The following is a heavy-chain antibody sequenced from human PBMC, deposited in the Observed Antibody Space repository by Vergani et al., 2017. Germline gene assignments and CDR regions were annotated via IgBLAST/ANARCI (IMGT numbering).Heavy chain of an antibody. CDR2: FEALADGGRI. V-gene: IGHV3-15*02. Sequence: EVRVVESGGTLVKPGGSLRLSCAASGFHFSPAWMSWVRQVPGTGLEWVGRFEALADGGRITYGAPVKGRFSLSRYHSENRFYLHMNSLKVEDTGIYYCTADLYLSSGYCCDYWGPGTLVTVS. D-gene: IGHD3-22*01. J-gene: IGHJ4*02. CDR3: TADLYLSSGYCCDY. CDR1: GFHFSPAW.